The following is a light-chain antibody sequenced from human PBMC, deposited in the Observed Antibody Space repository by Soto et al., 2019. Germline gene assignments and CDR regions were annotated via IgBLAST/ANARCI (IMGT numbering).Light chain of an antibody. CDR1: SSDVGGYKY. CDR2: DVS. V-gene: IGLV2-11*01. CDR3: CSYAGRSTPV. Sequence: SVLTQPRSVSGSPGQSVTISCTGTSSDVGGYKYVSWYQQHPGKVPNLIIYDVSERPSGVPDRFSGSKSGNTASLSISGLQAEDEADYYCCSYAGRSTPVLGTGTKVTVL. J-gene: IGLJ1*01.